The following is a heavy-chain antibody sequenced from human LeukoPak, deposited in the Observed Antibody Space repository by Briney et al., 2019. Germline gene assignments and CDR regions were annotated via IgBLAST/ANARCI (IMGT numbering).Heavy chain of an antibody. CDR3: ARDMVRGVIGAFDT. D-gene: IGHD3-10*01. Sequence: PGGSLRLSCAASGFTVSSNYMSWVRQAPGKGLECVSVIYSGGSTYYADSVKGRFTISRDNSKNTLYFQINSLRAEDTAVYYCARDMVRGVIGAFDTWGQGTMVTVSS. V-gene: IGHV3-53*01. CDR2: IYSGGST. J-gene: IGHJ3*02. CDR1: GFTVSSNY.